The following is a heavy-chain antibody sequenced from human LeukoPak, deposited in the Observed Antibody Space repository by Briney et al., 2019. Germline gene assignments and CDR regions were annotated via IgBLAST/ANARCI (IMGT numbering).Heavy chain of an antibody. J-gene: IGHJ5*02. D-gene: IGHD3-10*01. V-gene: IGHV4-38-2*02. Sequence: SETLSLTCTVSGYSIISGYYWGWIRQPPGKGLEWIGTIRHCGTTYYNPSLKSRVTISIDSSKNQFSLKLTSVTAADTAVVYCAGAEGEIYYRSGSNNWFDPWGQGTLVTVSS. CDR1: GYSIISGYY. CDR2: IRHCGTT. CDR3: AGAEGEIYYRSGSNNWFDP.